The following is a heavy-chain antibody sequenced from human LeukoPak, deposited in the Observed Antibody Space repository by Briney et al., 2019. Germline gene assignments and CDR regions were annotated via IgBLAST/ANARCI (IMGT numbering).Heavy chain of an antibody. V-gene: IGHV4-34*01. CDR2: INHSGST. CDR1: GGSFSGYS. Sequence: SETLSLTCAVSGGSFSGYSWSWIRQAPGKGLEWIGEINHSGSTNYNPSLKGRITVSVDSFKSRFSLKVRSVTAEDAALYYCVGLSKVYGDYVYFDNWGQGTLVTVSS. J-gene: IGHJ4*02. CDR3: VGLSKVYGDYVYFDN. D-gene: IGHD4-17*01.